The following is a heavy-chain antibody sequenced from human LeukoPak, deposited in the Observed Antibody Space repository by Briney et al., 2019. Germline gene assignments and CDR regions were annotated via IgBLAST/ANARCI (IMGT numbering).Heavy chain of an antibody. CDR2: ISGDGSVA. J-gene: IGHJ4*01. Sequence: GGSLRLSCTASGFTLRNYWMHWVRQVPGKRLAWVSRISGDGSVANYADSVQGRFTISRDNAKNMLYLQINSLRSEDTAVYFCARYSSSSGGASYYLDYWGHGTLLTVSS. V-gene: IGHV3-74*01. D-gene: IGHD6-6*01. CDR3: ARYSSSSGGASYYLDY. CDR1: GFTLRNYW.